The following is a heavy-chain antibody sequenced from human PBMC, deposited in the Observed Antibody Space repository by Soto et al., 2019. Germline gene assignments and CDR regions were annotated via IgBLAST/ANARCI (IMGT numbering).Heavy chain of an antibody. CDR2: ISYDGSNK. CDR1: GFTFSSYG. D-gene: IGHD3-3*01. J-gene: IGHJ6*02. V-gene: IGHV3-30*18. Sequence: GGSLRLSCAASGFTFSSYGMHWVRQAPGKGLEWVAVISYDGSNKYYADSVKGRFTISRDNSKNTLYLQMNSLRAEDTAVYYCAKDRVPPYDFWSGYYDGMDVWGQGTTVTVSS. CDR3: AKDRVPPYDFWSGYYDGMDV.